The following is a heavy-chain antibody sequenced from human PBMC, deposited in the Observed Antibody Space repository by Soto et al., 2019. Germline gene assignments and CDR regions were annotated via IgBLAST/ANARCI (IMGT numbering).Heavy chain of an antibody. V-gene: IGHV4-31*03. Sequence: SETLSLTCTVSGGSISSGGYYWSWIRQHPGKGLEWIGYIYYSGSTYYNPSLKSRVTISVDTSKNQFSLKLSSVTAADTAVYYCQRGRYDSSGYTDYWGQGTLVTV. J-gene: IGHJ4*02. CDR3: QRGRYDSSGYTDY. CDR1: GGSISSGGYY. D-gene: IGHD3-22*01. CDR2: IYYSGST.